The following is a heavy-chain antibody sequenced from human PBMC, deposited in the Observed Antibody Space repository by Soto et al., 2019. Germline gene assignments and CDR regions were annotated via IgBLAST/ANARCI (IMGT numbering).Heavy chain of an antibody. D-gene: IGHD3-22*01. CDR3: ARGLHYDSISLDDY. Sequence: QVQLVQSGAEVKKPGSSVKVSCKASGGTFSSYTISWVRQAPGQGLEWMGRIIPILGIANYAQKFQGRVTIPADKPTSTAYVELSSLRSEDTAVYYCARGLHYDSISLDDYWGQGTLVTVSS. CDR1: GGTFSSYT. CDR2: IIPILGIA. J-gene: IGHJ4*02. V-gene: IGHV1-69*02.